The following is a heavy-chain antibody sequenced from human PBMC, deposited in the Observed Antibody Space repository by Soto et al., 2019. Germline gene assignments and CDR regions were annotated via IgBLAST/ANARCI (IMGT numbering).Heavy chain of an antibody. Sequence: EVQLVESGGGLVQPGGSLRLSCVASGFTLSSYSMNWVRQAPGKGLGWISYISSGSDTIYYADSVKGRFTVSRDNAKNSLYLQMNSLRDEDTAVYYCARPGEGVLFYYALDVWGQGTTVTVSS. CDR2: ISSGSDTI. J-gene: IGHJ6*02. CDR1: GFTLSSYS. CDR3: ARPGEGVLFYYALDV. D-gene: IGHD3-16*01. V-gene: IGHV3-48*02.